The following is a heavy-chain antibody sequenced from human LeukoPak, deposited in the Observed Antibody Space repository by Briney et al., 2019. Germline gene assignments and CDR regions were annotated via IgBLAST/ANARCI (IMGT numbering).Heavy chain of an antibody. CDR2: IIPLFGTA. D-gene: IGHD3-10*01. J-gene: IGHJ4*02. CDR3: ARDSEVRRNLWHY. CDR1: GGTFSSYA. V-gene: IGHV1-69*01. Sequence: ASVKVSCKASGGTFSSYAISWVRQAPGQGLEWMGGIIPLFGTANYAQKFQGRVTITSDESTSTVYMELSSLRSEDTAVYYCARDSEVRRNLWHYWGQGTLVTVSS.